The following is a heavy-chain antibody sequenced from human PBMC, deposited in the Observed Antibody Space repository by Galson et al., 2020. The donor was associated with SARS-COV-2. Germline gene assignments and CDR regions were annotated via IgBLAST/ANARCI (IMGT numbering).Heavy chain of an antibody. J-gene: IGHJ4*02. V-gene: IGHV3-23*01. CDR3: GKEEHTSGYYYIFDY. CDR1: GFPFSSYA. D-gene: IGHD3-22*01. Sequence: GGSLRLSCAASGFPFSSYAMSWVRQTPGKGLEWVSRMSASGVGTSYADSVKGRFTISRDNAKNTLYLQMNSLRAEDTAVYYCGKEEHTSGYYYIFDYWGQGTLVTVSS. CDR2: MSASGVGT.